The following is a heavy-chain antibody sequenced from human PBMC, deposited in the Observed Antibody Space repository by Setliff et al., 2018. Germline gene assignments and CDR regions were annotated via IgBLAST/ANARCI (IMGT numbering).Heavy chain of an antibody. Sequence: LSLTCAVSGSAISSGHYWGWIRQPPGKGLEWIGSFRPSGKTYYNPSLNSRVTISVDTSKKQFSLKVTSVAAADTAVYYCVRDAGDGYGVDAYAGGGFDFWGQGTMVTVSS. CDR2: FRPSGKT. CDR3: VRDAGDGYGVDAYAGGGFDF. J-gene: IGHJ3*01. CDR1: GSAISSGHY. D-gene: IGHD4-17*01. V-gene: IGHV4-38-2*02.